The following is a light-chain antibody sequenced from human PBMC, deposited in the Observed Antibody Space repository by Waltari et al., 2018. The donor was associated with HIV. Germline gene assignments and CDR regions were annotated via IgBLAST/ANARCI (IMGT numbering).Light chain of an antibody. V-gene: IGLV2-14*01. J-gene: IGLJ3*02. CDR3: MSYISSATPE. CDR1: SSDLDNFKS. Sequence: QSALTQPASVSGSPGQSITISCTGTSSDLDNFKSVSWYQHHPGQAPKVIIYEVSNLPSGVSYRFSCSKSGHPASLTISGLQAEDEADYFCMSYISSATPEFGGGTKLTVL. CDR2: EVS.